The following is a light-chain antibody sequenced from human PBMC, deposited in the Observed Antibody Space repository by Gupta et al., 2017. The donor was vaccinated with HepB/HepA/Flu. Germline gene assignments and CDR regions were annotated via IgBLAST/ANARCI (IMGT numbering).Light chain of an antibody. V-gene: IGLV1-47*01. J-gene: IGLJ1*01. CDR2: MKN. CDR3: ATWDDSRSGYV. CDR1: SSHIGSNY. Sequence: SVLTQPPSASGTPGQRVTISFSGRSSHIGSNYVYWYQQFPGPAPKLLMYMKNQRPSGVPDRFSGSKSGTSAALAISGLRADDEADYYCATWDDSRSGYVFGNGTNVTVL.